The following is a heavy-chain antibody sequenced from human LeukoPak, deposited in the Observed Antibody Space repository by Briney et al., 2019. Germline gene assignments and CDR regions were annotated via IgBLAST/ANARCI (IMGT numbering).Heavy chain of an antibody. Sequence: PSETLSLTCTVSGGSISSYYWSWIRQPTGNSLEWIGYIYYSGSTNYNPSLKSRVTISVDTSKNQFSLKLSSVTAADTAVYYCARDFRYYDSSGYYAFDIWGQGTMVTVSS. CDR3: ARDFRYYDSSGYYAFDI. V-gene: IGHV4-59*01. J-gene: IGHJ3*02. D-gene: IGHD3-22*01. CDR1: GGSISSYY. CDR2: IYYSGST.